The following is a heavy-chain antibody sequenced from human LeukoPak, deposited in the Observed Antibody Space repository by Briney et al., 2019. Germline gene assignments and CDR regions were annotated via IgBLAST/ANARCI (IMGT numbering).Heavy chain of an antibody. CDR3: AKDMSVAGPFDY. D-gene: IGHD6-19*01. CDR1: GFTFDDYA. CDR2: ISWNSGSI. Sequence: PGRSLRLSCAASGFTFDDYAMHWVRQAPGKSLEWVSGISWNSGSIGYADSVRGRFTISRDNAKNSLYLQMNSLRAEDTALYYCAKDMSVAGPFDYWGQGTLVTVSS. V-gene: IGHV3-9*01. J-gene: IGHJ4*02.